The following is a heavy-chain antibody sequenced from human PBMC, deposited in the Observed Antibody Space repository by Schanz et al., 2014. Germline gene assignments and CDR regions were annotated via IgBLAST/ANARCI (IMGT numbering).Heavy chain of an antibody. V-gene: IGHV3-7*01. Sequence: VHLVESGGGVVQPGTSVRISCAASDFPFSTYGMHWVRQAPGKGLEWVANIKQDGSAKNYVDSVKGRFTISRDNPKNSLCLQMNSLRAEDTALYYCARVLGGDEGLDQWGQGTLVTVSS. CDR3: ARVLGGDEGLDQ. CDR2: IKQDGSAK. D-gene: IGHD4-17*01. J-gene: IGHJ4*02. CDR1: DFPFSTYG.